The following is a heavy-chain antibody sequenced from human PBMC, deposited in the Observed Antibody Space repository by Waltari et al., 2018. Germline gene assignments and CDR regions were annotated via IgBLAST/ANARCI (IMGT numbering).Heavy chain of an antibody. CDR2: GSINRMCG. V-gene: IGHV3-74*01. J-gene: IGHJ6*02. Sequence: EVQLVESGGGLVQPGGSLRLPCAASAFTFRWYWMHWLREVPGKGRVGGWMGSINRMCGKEKDAQEGRVRVSRNEAKTTLNVQMEMRRVGDAAVDYYDSELGEDDGRGYRMDVWGQGTTVTVSS. CDR3: DSELGEDDGRGYRMDV. CDR1: AFTFRWYW. D-gene: IGHD3-10*01.